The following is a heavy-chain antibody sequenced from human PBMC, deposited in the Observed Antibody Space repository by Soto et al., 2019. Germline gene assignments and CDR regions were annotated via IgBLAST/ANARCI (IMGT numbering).Heavy chain of an antibody. D-gene: IGHD2-8*01. CDR3: ARAIVLMVYAISWWFDP. CDR1: GGSISSSSYY. CDR2: IYYSGST. Sequence: SETLSLTCTVSGGSISSSSYYWGWIRQPPGKGLEWIGSIYYSGSTYYNPSLKSRVTISVDTSKNQFSLKLNSVTAADTAVYYCARAIVLMVYAISWWFDPWGQGTLVTVSS. J-gene: IGHJ5*02. V-gene: IGHV4-39*01.